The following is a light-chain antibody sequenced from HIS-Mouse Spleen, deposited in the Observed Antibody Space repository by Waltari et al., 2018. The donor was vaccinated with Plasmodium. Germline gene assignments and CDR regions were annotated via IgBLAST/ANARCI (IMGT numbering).Light chain of an antibody. CDR2: DVS. J-gene: IGLJ1*01. V-gene: IGLV2-11*01. CDR3: CSYAGSYTYV. CDR1: SSDVGGYHD. Sequence: QSALTQPRSVSGSPGQSVTISCTGTSSDVGGYHDVSWYQQHPGKAPKLMIYDVSKRPSGVPDRFSGSKSGNTASLTISGLQAEDEADYYCCSYAGSYTYVFGTGTKVTVL.